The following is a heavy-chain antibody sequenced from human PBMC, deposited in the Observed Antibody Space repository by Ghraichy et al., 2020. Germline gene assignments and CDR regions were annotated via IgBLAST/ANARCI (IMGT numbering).Heavy chain of an antibody. V-gene: IGHV3-21*01. CDR3: ARDHRPSDQLVSFDY. D-gene: IGHD6-6*01. J-gene: IGHJ4*02. CDR1: GFTFSIYN. CDR2: ISGSTTYI. Sequence: GGSLRLSCAASGFTFSIYNMNWVRQAPGKGLEWVSSISGSTTYIYYADSVKGRMTISRDNAKNSLYLQMNSLSAEDTAIYFCARDHRPSDQLVSFDYWGQGTLVTVSS.